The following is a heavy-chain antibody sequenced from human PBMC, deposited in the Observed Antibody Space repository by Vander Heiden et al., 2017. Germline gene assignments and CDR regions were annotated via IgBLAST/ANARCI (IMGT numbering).Heavy chain of an antibody. D-gene: IGHD6-19*01. CDR1: GFTFSSYS. CDR2: ISSSSSYI. Sequence: EVQLVESGGGLVKPGGSLRLSCAASGFTFSSYSMNWVRQAPGKGLEWVSSISSSSSYIYYADSVKGRFTISRDNAKNSLYLQMNSLRAEDTAVYYCARLNPGWQGQWLVLPHEGYYFDYWGQGTLVTVSS. J-gene: IGHJ4*02. CDR3: ARLNPGWQGQWLVLPHEGYYFDY. V-gene: IGHV3-21*01.